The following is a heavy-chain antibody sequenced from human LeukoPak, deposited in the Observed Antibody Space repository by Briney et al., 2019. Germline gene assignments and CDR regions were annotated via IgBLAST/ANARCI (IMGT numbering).Heavy chain of an antibody. CDR3: ARRQQLVFRSGSTSPRIFDY. CDR2: INHSGST. Sequence: SETLSLTCAVYGGSFSGYYWSWIRQPPGKGLEWIGEINHSGSTNYNPSLKSRVTISVDTSKNQFSLKLSSVTAADTAMYYCARRQQLVFRSGSTSPRIFDYWGQGTLVTVSS. CDR1: GGSFSGYY. D-gene: IGHD6-13*01. V-gene: IGHV4-34*01. J-gene: IGHJ4*02.